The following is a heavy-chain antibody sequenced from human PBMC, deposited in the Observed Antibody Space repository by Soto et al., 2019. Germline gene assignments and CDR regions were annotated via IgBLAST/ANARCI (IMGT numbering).Heavy chain of an antibody. J-gene: IGHJ4*02. CDR1: GFTVSSKY. Sequence: EVQLVETGGGLIQPGGSLILSCAASGFTVSSKYMSWLRQAPGKGLEWVSIIYSDGNTYYADSVKGRFTISRDNSKNTLNLQINSLRAEDTAVYFCVRGRGNCVVTTCYLPFDSWGQGTLVTVSS. CDR3: VRGRGNCVVTTCYLPFDS. V-gene: IGHV3-53*02. D-gene: IGHD2-2*01. CDR2: IYSDGNT.